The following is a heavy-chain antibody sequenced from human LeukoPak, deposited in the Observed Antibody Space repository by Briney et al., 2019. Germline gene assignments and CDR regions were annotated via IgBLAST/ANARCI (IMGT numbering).Heavy chain of an antibody. V-gene: IGHV3-30*02. CDR3: AKDSSSSGAY. Sequence: PGGSLRLSCAASGFTFSSYGMHWVRQAPGKGLEWVAFIRYDGSKKHYADSVKGRFTISRDNSKNTLYLQMNSLRAEDTAVYYCAKDSSSSGAYWGQGTLVSVSS. CDR1: GFTFSSYG. CDR2: IRYDGSKK. D-gene: IGHD6-6*01. J-gene: IGHJ4*02.